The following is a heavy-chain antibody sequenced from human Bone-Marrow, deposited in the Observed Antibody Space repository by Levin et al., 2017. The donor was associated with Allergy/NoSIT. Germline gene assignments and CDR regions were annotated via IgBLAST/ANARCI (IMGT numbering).Heavy chain of an antibody. Sequence: GESLKISCAASGFTFSSYAMSWVRQAPGKGLYWVSVISGSGGGTYYADSVKGRFTISRDNSKNTLYLQMNSLRAEDTAVYYCAKAVLSNTMVRGGIWFDPWGQGTLLTVSS. V-gene: IGHV3-23*01. J-gene: IGHJ5*02. D-gene: IGHD3-10*01. CDR3: AKAVLSNTMVRGGIWFDP. CDR1: GFTFSSYA. CDR2: ISGSGGGT.